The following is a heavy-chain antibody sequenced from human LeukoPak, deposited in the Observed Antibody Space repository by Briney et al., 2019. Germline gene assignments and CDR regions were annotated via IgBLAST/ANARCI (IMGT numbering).Heavy chain of an antibody. J-gene: IGHJ4*02. D-gene: IGHD1-1*01. V-gene: IGHV3-21*01. Sequence: GGSLRLSCAASGFTFSSYSMNWVRQAPGKGLEWVSSISSSSSYIYYADSVKGRFTISRDNAKNSLYLQMNSLRAEDTAVYYRAKKKGLANSAPQRGQGTLVTVSS. CDR3: AKKKGLANSAPQ. CDR1: GFTFSSYS. CDR2: ISSSSSYI.